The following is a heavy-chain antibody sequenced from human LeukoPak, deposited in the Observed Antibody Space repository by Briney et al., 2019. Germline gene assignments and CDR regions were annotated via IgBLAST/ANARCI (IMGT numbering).Heavy chain of an antibody. J-gene: IGHJ6*03. V-gene: IGHV4-39*01. CDR3: ARRVGRWFGERAYYYNYMDV. Sequence: SETLSLTCTVSGGSISSSSYYWGWIRQPPGKGLEWIGSIYYSGSTYYNPSLKSRVTISVDTSKNQFSLKLSSVTAADTAVYYCARRVGRWFGERAYYYNYMDVWGKGTTVTISS. CDR2: IYYSGST. CDR1: GGSISSSSYY. D-gene: IGHD3-10*01.